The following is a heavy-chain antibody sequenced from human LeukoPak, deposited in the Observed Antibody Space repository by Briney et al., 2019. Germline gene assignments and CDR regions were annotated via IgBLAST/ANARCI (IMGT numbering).Heavy chain of an antibody. V-gene: IGHV3-74*03. Sequence: GGSLRLSCATSGITNAWMSWVRQAPGKGLEWVSRINSDGSSITYADSVKGRFTISRDNAKNTLYLQMNSLRVEDTAVYYCAREGRVSGYDFDCWGQGTLVTVSS. D-gene: IGHD5-12*01. CDR1: GITNAW. CDR2: INSDGSSI. J-gene: IGHJ4*02. CDR3: AREGRVSGYDFDC.